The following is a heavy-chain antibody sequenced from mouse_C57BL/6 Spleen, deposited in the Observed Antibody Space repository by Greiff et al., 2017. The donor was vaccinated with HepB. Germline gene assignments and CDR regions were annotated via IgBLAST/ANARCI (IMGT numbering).Heavy chain of an antibody. CDR3: ARDRDYQYFDV. CDR2: INYDGSST. V-gene: IGHV5-16*01. J-gene: IGHJ1*03. D-gene: IGHD2-4*01. CDR1: GFTFSDYY. Sequence: EVMLVESEGGLVQPGSSMKLSCTASGFTFSDYYMAWVRQVPEKGLEWVANINYDGSSTYYLDSLKSRFIISRDNAKNILYLQMSSLKSEDTATYYCARDRDYQYFDVWGTGTTVTVSS.